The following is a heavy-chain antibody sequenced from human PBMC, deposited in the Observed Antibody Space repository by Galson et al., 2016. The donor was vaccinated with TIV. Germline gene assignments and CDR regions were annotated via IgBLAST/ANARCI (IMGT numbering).Heavy chain of an antibody. CDR1: GFSLNSNGMC. CDR2: IDWDGDK. J-gene: IGHJ2*01. Sequence: PALVKPTQTLTLTCTFSGFSLNSNGMCMSWIHQPPGKALEWLARIDWDGDKYYSTFLQTRLTISKDTSKNQVVLTMTNMDPVDTATYYCVRTPYGDSFGWYFDLWGRGTLVTVSS. V-gene: IGHV2-70*11. CDR3: VRTPYGDSFGWYFDL. D-gene: IGHD4-17*01.